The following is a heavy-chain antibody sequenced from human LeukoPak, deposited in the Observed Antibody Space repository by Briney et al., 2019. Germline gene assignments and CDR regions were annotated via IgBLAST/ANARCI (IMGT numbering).Heavy chain of an antibody. Sequence: GGSLRLSCAASGFTFSDYVMHWARQVPGKGLEWVAVVSYDGSNQYYADSVKGRFTISRDNSKNTFYLQMNSLRAEDTAVYYCARARGGTSLDYWGQGTLVTVSS. V-gene: IGHV3-30-3*01. CDR3: ARARGGTSLDY. CDR2: VSYDGSNQ. D-gene: IGHD3-10*01. J-gene: IGHJ4*02. CDR1: GFTFSDYV.